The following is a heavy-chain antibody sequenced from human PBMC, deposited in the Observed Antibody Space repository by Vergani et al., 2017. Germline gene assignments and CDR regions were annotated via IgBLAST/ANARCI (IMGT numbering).Heavy chain of an antibody. D-gene: IGHD2-15*01. CDR1: GGTFSSYA. CDR2: IIPILGIA. V-gene: IGHV1-69*04. CDR3: AKASGYCSGGSCYSDY. Sequence: QVQLVQSGAEVKKPGSSVKVSCKASGGTFSSYAFSWVRQAPGQGLEWMGRIIPILGIANYAQKFQGRVTITADKSTSPAYMELSSLRSEDTAVYYCAKASGYCSGGSCYSDYWGQGTLVTVSS. J-gene: IGHJ4*02.